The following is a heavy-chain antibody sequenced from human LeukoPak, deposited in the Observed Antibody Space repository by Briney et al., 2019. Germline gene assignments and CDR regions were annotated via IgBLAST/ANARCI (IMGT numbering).Heavy chain of an antibody. D-gene: IGHD3-16*01. V-gene: IGHV3-23*01. J-gene: IGHJ4*02. CDR3: AKALGDWPTTLDY. Sequence: PGGSLRLSCSASGFIFRHYAVNWVRQSPGKGLEWVSGISGSGDSTYYADSVKGRFTVSRDNSKDTLYLQMNSPTAADTAVYFCAKALGDWPTTLDYWGRGTLVTVSS. CDR2: ISGSGDST. CDR1: GFIFRHYA.